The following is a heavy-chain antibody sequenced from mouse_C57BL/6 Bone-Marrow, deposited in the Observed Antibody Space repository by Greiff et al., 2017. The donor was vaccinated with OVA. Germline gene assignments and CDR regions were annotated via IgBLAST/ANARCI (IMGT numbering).Heavy chain of an antibody. CDR2: ISDGGSYT. CDR1: GFTFSSYA. V-gene: IGHV5-4*01. D-gene: IGHD2-3*01. Sequence: EVKLVESGGGLVKPGGSLKLSCAASGFTFSSYAMSWVRQTPEKRLEWVATISDGGSYTYYPDNVKGRFTISRDNAKNNLYLQMSHLKSEDTAMYYCAREEGRWLLRGYAMDYWGQGTSVTVSS. CDR3: AREEGRWLLRGYAMDY. J-gene: IGHJ4*01.